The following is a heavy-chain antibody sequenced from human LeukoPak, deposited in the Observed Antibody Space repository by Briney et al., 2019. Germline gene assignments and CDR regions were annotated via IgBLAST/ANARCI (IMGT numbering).Heavy chain of an antibody. CDR1: GDSMSDSY. CDR3: ARVGTLEDV. J-gene: IGHJ6*02. V-gene: IGHV4-4*07. D-gene: IGHD3-16*01. CDR2: IYASGST. Sequence: PSETLSLTCTVSGDSMSDSYWSWIRQPAGKGLEWIGRIYASGSTNYNPSLKSRVTLSVDTSSNQFSLTLSSVTAADTAVYHCARVGTLEDVWGQGTTVTVSS.